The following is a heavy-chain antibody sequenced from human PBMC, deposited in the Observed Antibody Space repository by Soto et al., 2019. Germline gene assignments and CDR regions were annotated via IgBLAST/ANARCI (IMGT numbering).Heavy chain of an antibody. CDR1: GYSISSGYY. D-gene: IGHD6-13*01. CDR2: MYHSGIT. V-gene: IGHV4-38-2*02. CDR3: VRDQYSSSYLVSAY. Sequence: SETLSLTCVVSGYSISSGYYWGWIRQPPGKGLEWIGSMYHSGITSYNPSLKSRVTISVDTFKNQVFLELKSVTAADTAVYYCVRDQYSSSYLVSAYWGQGAQVT. J-gene: IGHJ4*02.